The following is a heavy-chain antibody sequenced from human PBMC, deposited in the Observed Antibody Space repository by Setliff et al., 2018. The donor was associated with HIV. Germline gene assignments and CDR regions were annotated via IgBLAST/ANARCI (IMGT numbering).Heavy chain of an antibody. J-gene: IGHJ6*02. CDR1: GFTFSSYA. V-gene: IGHV3-30-3*01. CDR2: ISYDGSNK. D-gene: IGHD4-4*01. CDR3: AKGGNRGFYGMDV. Sequence: LSLSCAASGFTFSSYAMHWVRQAPGKGLEWVAVISYDGSNKYYADSVKGRFTISRDNSKNTLYLQMNSLRAEDTAVYYCAKGGNRGFYGMDVWGQGTTVTVSS.